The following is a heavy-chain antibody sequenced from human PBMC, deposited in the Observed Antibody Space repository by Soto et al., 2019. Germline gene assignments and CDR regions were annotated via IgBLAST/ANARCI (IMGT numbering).Heavy chain of an antibody. CDR1: GYTFTSYG. J-gene: IGHJ4*02. V-gene: IGHV1-18*01. CDR2: ISAYNGNT. CDR3: AREGDFRTDIVVVPAAPNFDY. D-gene: IGHD2-2*01. Sequence: ASVKVSCKASGYTFTSYGISWVRQAPGQGLEWMGWISAYNGNTNYAQKLQGRVTMTTDTSTSTAYMELRSLRSDDTAVYYCAREGDFRTDIVVVPAAPNFDYWGQGTLVTVSS.